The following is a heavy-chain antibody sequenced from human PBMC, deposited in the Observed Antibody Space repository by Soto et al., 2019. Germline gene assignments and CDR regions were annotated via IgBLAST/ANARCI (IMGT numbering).Heavy chain of an antibody. Sequence: QVQLQESGPGLVKPSQTLSLICTVSGDSISSDNYFWSWIRQPPGQGLEWIGYISNRGTPYYNPSRKSRVSISLDTSKTRFSLVMYSVTAADTAVYYCAREVNVVALSDAFDIWGQGTMVTVSS. CDR2: ISNRGTP. J-gene: IGHJ3*02. D-gene: IGHD2-8*01. V-gene: IGHV4-30-4*01. CDR3: AREVNVVALSDAFDI. CDR1: GDSISSDNYF.